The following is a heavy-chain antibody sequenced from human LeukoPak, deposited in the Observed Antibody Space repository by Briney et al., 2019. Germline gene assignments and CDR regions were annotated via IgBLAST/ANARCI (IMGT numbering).Heavy chain of an antibody. Sequence: PGGSLRLSCAASGFTLSNAWMSWVRQAPGKGLEWVGRIKSKTDGGTTDYAAPVKGRFTISRDDSKNTLYPQMNSLKTEDTAVYYCTTDHGTMVRGTLLYWGQGTLVTVSS. CDR2: IKSKTDGGTT. D-gene: IGHD3-10*01. V-gene: IGHV3-15*01. J-gene: IGHJ4*02. CDR3: TTDHGTMVRGTLLY. CDR1: GFTLSNAW.